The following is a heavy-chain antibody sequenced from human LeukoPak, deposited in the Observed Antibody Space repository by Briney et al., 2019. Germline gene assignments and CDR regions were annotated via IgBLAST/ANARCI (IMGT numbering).Heavy chain of an antibody. CDR1: GFTFSSYA. Sequence: PGGSLRLSCAASGFTFSSYAMSWVRQAPGKGLDWVSAISGSGGSTYYADSVKGRFTISRDNSKNTLYLQMNSLRAEDTAVYYCAKDQEDGYSGTIGPFDPWGQGTLVTVSS. D-gene: IGHD5-12*01. CDR2: ISGSGGST. CDR3: AKDQEDGYSGTIGPFDP. V-gene: IGHV3-23*01. J-gene: IGHJ5*02.